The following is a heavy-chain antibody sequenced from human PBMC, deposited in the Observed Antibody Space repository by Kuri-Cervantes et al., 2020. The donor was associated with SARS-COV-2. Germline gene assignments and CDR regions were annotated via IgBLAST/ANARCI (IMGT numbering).Heavy chain of an antibody. CDR1: GFTFSSYA. CDR2: ISYDGSNK. J-gene: IGHJ3*02. Sequence: GESLKISCAASGFTFSSYAMHWVRQAPGKGLEWVAVISYDGSNKYYADSVKGRFTISRDNSKNTLYLQMNSLRAEDTAVYYCARTNGSAFDIWGQGTMVTVSS. CDR3: ARTNGSAFDI. V-gene: IGHV3-30*07. D-gene: IGHD1-26*01.